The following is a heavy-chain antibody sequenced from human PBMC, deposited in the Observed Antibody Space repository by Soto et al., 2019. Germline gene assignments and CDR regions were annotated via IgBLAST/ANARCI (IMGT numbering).Heavy chain of an antibody. Sequence: GGSLRLSCAASGFTFSNAWMSWVRQAPGKGLEWVGRIKSKTDGGTTDYAAPVKGRFTISRDDSKNTLYLQMNSLKTEDTAVYYCTTGITMVRGVSNYYGMDVWGQGTTVTVSS. CDR1: GFTFSNAW. CDR3: TTGITMVRGVSNYYGMDV. J-gene: IGHJ6*02. CDR2: IKSKTDGGTT. V-gene: IGHV3-15*01. D-gene: IGHD3-10*01.